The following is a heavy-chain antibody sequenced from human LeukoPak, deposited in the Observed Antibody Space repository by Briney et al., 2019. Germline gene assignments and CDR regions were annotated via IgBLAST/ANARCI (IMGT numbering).Heavy chain of an antibody. V-gene: IGHV3-23*01. CDR2: ISGSAHKI. CDR3: AGRPTGYSSGYIH. Sequence: PGGSLRLSCVASGITFSNYAVSWVRQAPVKGLDWVSVISGSAHKIRYADSVKGRFTISRDNSENIVYLQMNNLRVEGTAVYYCAGRPTGYSSGYIHWGQGTLVTVSS. CDR1: GITFSNYA. D-gene: IGHD5-18*01. J-gene: IGHJ4*02.